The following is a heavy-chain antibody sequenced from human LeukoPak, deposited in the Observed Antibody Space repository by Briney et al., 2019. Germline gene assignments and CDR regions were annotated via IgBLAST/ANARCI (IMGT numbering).Heavy chain of an antibody. CDR3: ARSWVTGYGTVLDY. Sequence: GESLKISCKGSGYSFTTYWIGWVRQMPGKGLEWMEIIYPGDSDTRYGPSFRGQVTISADKSISTAYLQWSSLKASDTAMYYCARSWVTGYGTVLDYWGQGTLATVSS. D-gene: IGHD2-21*02. V-gene: IGHV5-51*01. J-gene: IGHJ4*02. CDR1: GYSFTTYW. CDR2: IYPGDSDT.